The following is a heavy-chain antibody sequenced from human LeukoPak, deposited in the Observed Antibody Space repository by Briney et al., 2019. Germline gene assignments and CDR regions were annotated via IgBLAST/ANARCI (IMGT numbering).Heavy chain of an antibody. V-gene: IGHV3-21*01. D-gene: IGHD5-24*01. CDR3: ARDIGVQGHNLNYYYYNGMDV. CDR1: GFTFSSYS. CDR2: ISSTSSYI. J-gene: IGHJ6*02. Sequence: GGSLRLSCAASGFTFSSYSMNWVRQAPGKGLEWVSSISSTSSYIYYADSVKGRFTISRDNAKNSLYLQMNSLRAEDTAVYYCARDIGVQGHNLNYYYYNGMDVWGQGTTVTVSS.